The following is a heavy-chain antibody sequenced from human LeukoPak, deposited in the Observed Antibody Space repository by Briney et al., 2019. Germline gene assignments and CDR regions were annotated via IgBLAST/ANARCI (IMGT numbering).Heavy chain of an antibody. D-gene: IGHD6-6*01. CDR1: GGSISTCY. V-gene: IGHV4-4*07. J-gene: IGHJ4*02. CDR2: IHTSGSV. CDR3: AREGSMTARPFVSIDY. Sequence: PSETLSLTCTVSGGSISTCYWSWVRQPAGKGLEWIGRIHTSGSVDYNPSLKSRVTMPVDTSKKQFSLTLSSVTAADTAMYYCAREGSMTARPFVSIDYWGQGTLVTVSS.